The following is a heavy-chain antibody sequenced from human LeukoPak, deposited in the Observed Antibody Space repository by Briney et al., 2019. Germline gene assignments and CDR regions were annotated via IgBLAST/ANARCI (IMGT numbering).Heavy chain of an antibody. V-gene: IGHV1-18*01. CDR3: ARADTAMVPFDY. D-gene: IGHD5-18*01. CDR2: ISAYNGNT. J-gene: IGHJ4*02. Sequence: ASVKASCKASGYTFTSYGISWVRQAPGQGLEWMGWISAYNGNTNYAQKLQGRVTMTTDTSTSTAYMELRSLRSDDTAVYYCARADTAMVPFDYWGQGTLVTVSS. CDR1: GYTFTSYG.